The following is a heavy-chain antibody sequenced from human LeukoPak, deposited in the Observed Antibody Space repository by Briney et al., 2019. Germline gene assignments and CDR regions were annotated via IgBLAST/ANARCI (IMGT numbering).Heavy chain of an antibody. Sequence: ASVKVSCKASGYTFTGYYMHWVRQAPGQGLEWMGRINPNSGGTNYAQKFQGRVTTTRDTSISTAYMELSRLRSDDTAVYYCAREEYDSSGYYHDYWGQGTLVTVSS. D-gene: IGHD3-22*01. CDR3: AREEYDSSGYYHDY. V-gene: IGHV1-2*06. CDR2: INPNSGGT. CDR1: GYTFTGYY. J-gene: IGHJ4*02.